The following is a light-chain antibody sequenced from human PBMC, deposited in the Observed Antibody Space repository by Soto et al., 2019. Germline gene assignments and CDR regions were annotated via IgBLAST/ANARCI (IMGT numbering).Light chain of an antibody. CDR2: RNN. Sequence: QCVLTQPPSASGTPVQRVTISCSGSSSDIGSNYVYWYQQLPGTAPKILIYRNNQRPSGVPDRFSGSKSGSSASLAISGLRSEDEADYHCAAWDDSKSGFYVFGTGTKVTV. CDR1: SSDIGSNY. CDR3: AAWDDSKSGFYV. J-gene: IGLJ1*01. V-gene: IGLV1-47*01.